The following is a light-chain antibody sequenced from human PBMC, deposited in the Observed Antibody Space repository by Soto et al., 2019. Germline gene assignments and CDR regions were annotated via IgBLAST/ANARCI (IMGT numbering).Light chain of an antibody. V-gene: IGLV2-14*01. Sequence: QSALTQPASVSGSPGQSITISCTGTSSDVGGYNYVSWYQQHPGKAPKLMIYDVSNRPSGVSNRFSGSKSGNTASLTISGLQAEDEADSYCSSYTGSSTYVVFGGGTQLPVL. CDR1: SSDVGGYNY. CDR2: DVS. J-gene: IGLJ2*01. CDR3: SSYTGSSTYVV.